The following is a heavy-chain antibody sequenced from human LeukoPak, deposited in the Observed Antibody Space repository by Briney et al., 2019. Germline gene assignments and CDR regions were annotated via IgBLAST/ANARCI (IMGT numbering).Heavy chain of an antibody. D-gene: IGHD6-13*01. J-gene: IGHJ5*02. CDR3: AKRIAAAPMSWFDR. Sequence: SQTLSLTCTVSGGSISSGSYYWSWIRQPAGKGLEWIGRIYTSGSTNYNPSLKSRVTISVDTSKNQFSLKLSSVTAADTAVYYCAKRIAAAPMSWFDRWGQGTLVTVSS. CDR1: GGSISSGSYY. CDR2: IYTSGST. V-gene: IGHV4-61*02.